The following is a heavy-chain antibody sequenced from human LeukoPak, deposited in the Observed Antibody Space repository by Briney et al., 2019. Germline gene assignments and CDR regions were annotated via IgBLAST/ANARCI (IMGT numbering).Heavy chain of an antibody. V-gene: IGHV3-48*02. J-gene: IGHJ3*02. Sequence: GGSLRLSCAASGFTFSSYSMNWVRQAPGKGLEWVSYISSSSSTIYYADSVKGRFTISRDSAKTSLFLQMNSLRDEDTAVYYCARAYSSSSGRDAFDSWGLGTLVTVSS. CDR3: ARAYSSSSGRDAFDS. CDR2: ISSSSSTI. D-gene: IGHD6-6*01. CDR1: GFTFSSYS.